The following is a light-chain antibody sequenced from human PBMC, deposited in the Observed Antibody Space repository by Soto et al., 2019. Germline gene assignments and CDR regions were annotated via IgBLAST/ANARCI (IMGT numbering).Light chain of an antibody. V-gene: IGKV3-15*01. J-gene: IGKJ1*01. Sequence: LITQCPANPFVFPGERATLSCRASQSISSDLAWYQQKPGQAPRLLIYGASTRAYDIPARFSGSGSGTEFTLTISSLQSEDFAFYDCQQYNNWHPWTFGQGTQVEIK. CDR2: GAS. CDR3: QQYNNWHPWT. CDR1: QSISSD.